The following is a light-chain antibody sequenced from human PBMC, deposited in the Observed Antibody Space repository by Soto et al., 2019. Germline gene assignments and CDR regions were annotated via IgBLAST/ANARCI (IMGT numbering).Light chain of an antibody. J-gene: IGKJ4*01. CDR3: QQALT. CDR1: QTVSRYY. Sequence: VLTQSPATLSLSPGGRAILSCRASQTVSRYYLSWYQKKPGQPPRLLIYGASTRATSVPDRFSGSGSGADFSLPISSLQPEDFAVYYCQQALTFGGGTTVE. V-gene: IGKV3D-7*01. CDR2: GAS.